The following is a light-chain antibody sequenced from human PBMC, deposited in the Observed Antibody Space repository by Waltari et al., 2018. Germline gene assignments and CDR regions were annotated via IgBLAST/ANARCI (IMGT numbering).Light chain of an antibody. CDR2: WAS. CDR3: QQYYNTPLT. Sequence: DIVMTQSPESLAVSLGERATINCKTSESVLYSSNNKNHLAWYQQKPGQPPKLLIYWASTRESGVPERFSGSGSETDFTLTVTSLQAEDVAVYYCQQYYNTPLTFGGGTKV. CDR1: ESVLYSSNNKNH. J-gene: IGKJ4*01. V-gene: IGKV4-1*01.